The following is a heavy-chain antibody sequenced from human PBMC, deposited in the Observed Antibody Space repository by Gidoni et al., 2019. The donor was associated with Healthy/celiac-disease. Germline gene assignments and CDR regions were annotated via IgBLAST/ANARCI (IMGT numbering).Heavy chain of an antibody. V-gene: IGHV3-49*03. J-gene: IGHJ3*02. Sequence: EAQLVESGGGLVQPGRSLRLSCTASGFTFGDYAMSWFRQAQGKGLEWVGFIRSKAYGGTTEYAASVKGRFTISRDDSKSIAYLQMNSLKTEDTAVYYCTLEMATISPDAFDIWGQGTMVTVSS. CDR2: IRSKAYGGTT. CDR1: GFTFGDYA. D-gene: IGHD5-12*01. CDR3: TLEMATISPDAFDI.